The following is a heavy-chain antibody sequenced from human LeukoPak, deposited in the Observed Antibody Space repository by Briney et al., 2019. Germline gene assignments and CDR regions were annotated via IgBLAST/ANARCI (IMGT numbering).Heavy chain of an antibody. J-gene: IGHJ4*02. V-gene: IGHV1-2*02. CDR1: GYTFTVYY. CDR2: INPNSGGT. Sequence: ASVKVSCKASGYTFTVYYMHWVRQAPGQGLEWMGWINPNSGGTNYAQKFQGRVTMTRDTSISTAYMELSRLRSDDTAVYYCARFMYSRYYFDYWGQGTLVTVSS. CDR3: ARFMYSRYYFDY. D-gene: IGHD2-21*01.